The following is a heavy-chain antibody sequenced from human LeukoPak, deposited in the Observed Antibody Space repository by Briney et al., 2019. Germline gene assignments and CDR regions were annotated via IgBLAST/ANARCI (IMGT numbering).Heavy chain of an antibody. D-gene: IGHD2-2*01. J-gene: IGHJ1*01. CDR1: GYTFASYG. V-gene: IGHV1-18*01. Sequence: ASVKVSCKASGYTFASYGISWVRQAPGQGLEWMGWISAYNGNTNYAQKLQGRVTMTTDTSTSTAYMELRSLRSDDTAVYYCATWFSGIVVVPAAIAEYFQHWGQGTLVTVSS. CDR3: ATWFSGIVVVPAAIAEYFQH. CDR2: ISAYNGNT.